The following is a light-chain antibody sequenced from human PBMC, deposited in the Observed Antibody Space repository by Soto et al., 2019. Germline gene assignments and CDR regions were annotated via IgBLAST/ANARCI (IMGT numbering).Light chain of an antibody. CDR3: QHYNSYSEA. V-gene: IGKV1-5*03. Sequence: DIRMTQSPSTLSGSVGDRVTITCRASQTISSWLAWYKQKXGKAPKXXIYEASTLKSGVPSRFRGSGSGTEFTLTISSLQPDDFETYYCQHYNSYSEAFGQGTKVDIK. J-gene: IGKJ1*01. CDR1: QTISSW. CDR2: EAS.